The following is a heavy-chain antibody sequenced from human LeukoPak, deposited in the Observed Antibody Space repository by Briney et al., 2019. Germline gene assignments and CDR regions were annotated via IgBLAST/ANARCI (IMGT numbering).Heavy chain of an antibody. J-gene: IGHJ4*02. CDR1: GYTFTSYG. CDR2: IIPIFGTA. V-gene: IGHV1-69*13. CDR3: ARVYYYDSSGYYRRPPEYYFDY. Sequence: ASVKVSCKTSGYTFTSYGISWVRQAPGQGLEWMGGIIPIFGTANYAQKFQGRVTITADESTSTAYMELSSLRSEDTAVYYCARVYYYDSSGYYRRPPEYYFDYWGQGTLVTVSS. D-gene: IGHD3-22*01.